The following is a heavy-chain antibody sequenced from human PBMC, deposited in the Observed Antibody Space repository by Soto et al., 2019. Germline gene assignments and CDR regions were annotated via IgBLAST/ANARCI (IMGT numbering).Heavy chain of an antibody. CDR1: GYTFTSYA. D-gene: IGHD6-25*01. V-gene: IGHV1-3*01. Sequence: QVQLVQSGAEVKKPGASVKVSCNASGYTFTSYAMHWVRQAPGQRLEWMGWINAGNGNTKYSHKFQGRVTITRDTSASTAYMELSSLRSEDTAVYYCAREAATGKKGDYYYYMDVWGKGTTVTVSS. CDR3: AREAATGKKGDYYYYMDV. CDR2: INAGNGNT. J-gene: IGHJ6*03.